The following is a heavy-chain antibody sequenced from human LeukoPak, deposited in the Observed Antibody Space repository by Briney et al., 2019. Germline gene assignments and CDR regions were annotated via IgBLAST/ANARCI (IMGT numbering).Heavy chain of an antibody. CDR2: SDYSGRT. Sequence: SETLSLTCTVSGGSISSSSYYWGWIRQPPGKGLEWIGRSDYSGRTSYNPCLNSRVTISADTSKNQFSLRLSSVTAADTAFYYCAREVYSYGEGWFDPWGQGTQVTVSS. V-gene: IGHV4-39*07. D-gene: IGHD5-18*01. CDR3: AREVYSYGEGWFDP. CDR1: GGSISSSSYY. J-gene: IGHJ5*02.